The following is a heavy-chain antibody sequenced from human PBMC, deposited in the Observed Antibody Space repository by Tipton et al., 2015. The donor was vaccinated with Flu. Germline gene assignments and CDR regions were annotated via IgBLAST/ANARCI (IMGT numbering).Heavy chain of an antibody. V-gene: IGHV1-46*01. CDR2: INPTDGYT. D-gene: IGHD1-1*01. J-gene: IGHJ4*02. Sequence: QLVQSGAEVKKPGASVKVSCKASGYTFTKFFMHWVRQAPGQGLEWMGIINPTDGYTDYAQKFETRVTMTRDTSTSTVYMELSSLRSEDTAVYFCARAGSTGTTSRRYLAYRGQGTLVSVSS. CDR3: ARAGSTGTTSRRYLAY. CDR1: GYTFTKFF.